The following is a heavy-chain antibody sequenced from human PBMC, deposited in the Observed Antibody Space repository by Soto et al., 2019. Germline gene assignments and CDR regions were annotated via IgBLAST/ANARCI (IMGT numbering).Heavy chain of an antibody. V-gene: IGHV3-30*18. CDR3: AKEARYYYYGMDV. CDR2: ISYDGSNK. D-gene: IGHD5-12*01. J-gene: IGHJ6*02. Sequence: PGVSLRLSCAASGFTFSSYGMHWVRQAPGKGLEWVAVISYDGSNKYYADSVKGRFTISRDNSKNTLYLQMNSLRAEDTAVYYCAKEARYYYYGMDVWGQGTTVTSSS. CDR1: GFTFSSYG.